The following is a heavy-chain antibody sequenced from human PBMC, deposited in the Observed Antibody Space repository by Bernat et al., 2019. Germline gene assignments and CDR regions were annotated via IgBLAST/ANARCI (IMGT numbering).Heavy chain of an antibody. Sequence: QVQLVQSGAEVKKPGASVKVSCKASGYTFTSYAMHWVRQAPGQRLEWMGWINAGNGNTKYSQKFQGRVTITRDTSASTAYMELSSLRSEDTAVYYCAIGTDYYYDMDVWGKGTTVTVSS. CDR2: INAGNGNT. CDR3: AIGTDYYYDMDV. CDR1: GYTFTSYA. V-gene: IGHV1-3*01. J-gene: IGHJ6*03. D-gene: IGHD1-26*01.